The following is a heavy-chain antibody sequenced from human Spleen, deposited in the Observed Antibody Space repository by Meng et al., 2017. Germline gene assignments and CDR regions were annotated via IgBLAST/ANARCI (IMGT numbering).Heavy chain of an antibody. CDR1: GFTFDDYG. CDR2: INWNGGST. J-gene: IGHJ4*02. D-gene: IGHD3-22*01. V-gene: IGHV3-20*04. CDR3: AKGLYYYDSSGYFNY. Sequence: GGSLRLSCAASGFTFDDYGMSWVRQAPGKGLEWVSGINWNGGSTGYADSVKGRFTISRDNAKNSLYLQMNSLRAEDTALYYCAKGLYYYDSSGYFNYWGQGTLVTVSS.